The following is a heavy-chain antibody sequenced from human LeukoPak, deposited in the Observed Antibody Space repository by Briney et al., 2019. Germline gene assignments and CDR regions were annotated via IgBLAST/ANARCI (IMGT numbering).Heavy chain of an antibody. J-gene: IGHJ1*01. CDR2: VNPNSNFA. V-gene: IGHV1-8*03. CDR1: GYTFASYD. D-gene: IGHD3-10*02. Sequence: ASVKVSCKASGYTFASYDINWVRQATGHGLEWMGWVNPNSNFAGYPQKFQGRLNITRDTSIRIVYMELSSLRSEDTAVYYCARGDRVRGGGTADFWGQGTLVTVSS. CDR3: ARGDRVRGGGTADF.